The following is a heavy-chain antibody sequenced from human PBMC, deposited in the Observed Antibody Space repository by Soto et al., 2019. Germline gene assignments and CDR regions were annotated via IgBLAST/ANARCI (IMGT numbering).Heavy chain of an antibody. J-gene: IGHJ4*02. Sequence: EVQLVESGGGLVQPGGSLKLSCAASGYTFSDSAMHWVRQASGKGLEWVGRIRSKANNYATVYAASGKGRFTISRDDSKNTAYLQMNSLKTEDTAVYYCARLWSEREPNFDYWGQGTLVSVSS. CDR2: IRSKANNYAT. V-gene: IGHV3-73*02. CDR1: GYTFSDSA. D-gene: IGHD1-26*01. CDR3: ARLWSEREPNFDY.